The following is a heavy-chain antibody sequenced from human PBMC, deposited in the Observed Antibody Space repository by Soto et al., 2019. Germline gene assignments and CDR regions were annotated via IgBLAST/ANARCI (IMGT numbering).Heavy chain of an antibody. D-gene: IGHD4-17*01. Sequence: QVQLVQSGAEVKKPGSSVKVSCKASGDTFSNHTISWVRQAPGQGLEWMGRIIPILGVANYAQKFQGRVTITADKSTSTAYMDLSSLIPADTAVYYCAGVAEMGTVTKGYYYTMDVWGKGTTVTVSS. CDR1: GDTFSNHT. CDR3: AGVAEMGTVTKGYYYTMDV. V-gene: IGHV1-69*04. CDR2: IIPILGVA. J-gene: IGHJ6*03.